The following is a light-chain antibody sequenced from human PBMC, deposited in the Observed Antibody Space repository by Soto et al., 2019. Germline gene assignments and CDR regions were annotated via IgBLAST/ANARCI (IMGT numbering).Light chain of an antibody. Sequence: QSALTQPRSVSGSPGQSVTISCTGTSSDVGGYHFVSWYQQHPGKAPTLMIYDVYKRPSGVPDRFSGSKSGNTASLIISGLQAEDEASYYGCSYAGTYTWVFGGGTKVTVL. CDR1: SSDVGGYHF. CDR3: CSYAGTYTWV. CDR2: DVY. V-gene: IGLV2-11*01. J-gene: IGLJ3*02.